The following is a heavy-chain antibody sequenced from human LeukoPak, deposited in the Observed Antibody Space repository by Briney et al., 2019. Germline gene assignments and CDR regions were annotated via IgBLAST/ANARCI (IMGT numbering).Heavy chain of an antibody. Sequence: PGGSLRLSCAVSGITVSSNYISWVRQAPVKGLEWVSVVYSGGSTYYAASVKGRFTISRDTSKNTLYLQKNNLRAEDTAVYYCAIIHSYGHAWGQGTLVTVSS. CDR3: AIIHSYGHA. CDR1: GITVSSNY. V-gene: IGHV3-66*01. CDR2: VYSGGST. J-gene: IGHJ5*02. D-gene: IGHD5-18*01.